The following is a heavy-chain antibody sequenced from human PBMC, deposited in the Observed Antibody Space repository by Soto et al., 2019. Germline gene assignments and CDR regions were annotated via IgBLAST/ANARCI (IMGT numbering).Heavy chain of an antibody. CDR3: ARHNIFPEGNNWFDP. V-gene: IGHV4-39*01. D-gene: IGHD3-3*02. J-gene: IGHJ5*02. CDR2: IYYSGST. CDR1: GGSISSSSYY. Sequence: KPSETLSLTCTVSGGSISSSSYYWGWIRQPPGKGLEWIGSIYYSGSTYYNPSLKSRVTISVDTSKNQFSLKLSSVTAADTAVYYCARHNIFPEGNNWFDPWGQGTLVTVSS.